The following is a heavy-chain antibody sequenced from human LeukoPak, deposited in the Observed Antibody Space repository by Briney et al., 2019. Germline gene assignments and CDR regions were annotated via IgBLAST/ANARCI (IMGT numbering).Heavy chain of an antibody. J-gene: IGHJ6*02. CDR1: GYTFTSYD. Sequence: ASVKVSCKASGYTFTSYDINWVRQATGQGLEWMGWMNPNSGNTGYAQKFQGRVTMTRNTSISTAYMELSSLRSEDTAVYYCARALGRYYYYGMDVWGQGTTVTVSS. CDR3: ARALGRYYYYGMDV. CDR2: MNPNSGNT. V-gene: IGHV1-8*01. D-gene: IGHD3-16*01.